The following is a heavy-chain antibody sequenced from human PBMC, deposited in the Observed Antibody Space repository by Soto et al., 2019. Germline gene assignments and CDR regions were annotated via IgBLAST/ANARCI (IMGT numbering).Heavy chain of an antibody. D-gene: IGHD3-3*01. Sequence: GGSLRLSCAASGFTFSSYWMHWVRQAPGKGLVWVSRINSDGSSTSYADSVKGRFTISRDNAKNTLYLQMNSLRAEDTAVYYCARDFGRRQGELYYDFWSGPGPFDYWGQGTLVTVSS. CDR3: ARDFGRRQGELYYDFWSGPGPFDY. J-gene: IGHJ4*02. CDR2: INSDGSST. V-gene: IGHV3-74*01. CDR1: GFTFSSYW.